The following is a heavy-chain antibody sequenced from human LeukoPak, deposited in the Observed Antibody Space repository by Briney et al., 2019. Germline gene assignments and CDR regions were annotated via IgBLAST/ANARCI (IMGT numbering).Heavy chain of an antibody. Sequence: SVKVSCKASGGTFSSYAISWVRQAPGQGLEWMGGIIPIFGTANYAQKFQGRVTITADKSTSTAYMELRSLRSDDTAVYYCARGLQENLAWLTAFSAFDIWGQGTMVTVSS. V-gene: IGHV1-69*06. J-gene: IGHJ3*02. CDR3: ARGLQENLAWLTAFSAFDI. D-gene: IGHD6-19*01. CDR1: GGTFSSYA. CDR2: IIPIFGTA.